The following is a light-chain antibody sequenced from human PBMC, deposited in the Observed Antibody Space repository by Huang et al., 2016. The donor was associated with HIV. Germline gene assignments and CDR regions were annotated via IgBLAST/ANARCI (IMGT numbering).Light chain of an antibody. CDR1: QTIITY. Sequence: DIQMTQSPSSLSASVGDRVTITCRASQTIITYLNWYQQKPGKAPKLLVHVASSLHSGVPSRFSGSGSGTDFTLTISSLQPDDFATYYCQQSFNTPPYTFGQGTKLEIK. CDR2: VAS. J-gene: IGKJ2*01. CDR3: QQSFNTPPYT. V-gene: IGKV1-39*01.